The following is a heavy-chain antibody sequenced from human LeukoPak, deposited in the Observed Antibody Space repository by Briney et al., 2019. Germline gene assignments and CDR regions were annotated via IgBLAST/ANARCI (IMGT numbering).Heavy chain of an antibody. Sequence: GASVKVSCKASVYTFTSYGISWVRQAPRQGLEWMGWISAYNGNTNYAQKLQGRGTMTTDASTSTAYLELRSLRSNDAAVYYCARARGGDWGNFDYWGQGTLVTVSS. V-gene: IGHV1-18*01. D-gene: IGHD3-16*01. CDR1: VYTFTSYG. J-gene: IGHJ4*02. CDR2: ISAYNGNT. CDR3: ARARGGDWGNFDY.